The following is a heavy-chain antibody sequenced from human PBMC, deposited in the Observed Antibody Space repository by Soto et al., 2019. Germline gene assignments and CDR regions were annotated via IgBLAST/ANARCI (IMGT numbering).Heavy chain of an antibody. Sequence: ASVKVSCKASGYTFTSYGISWVRQAPGQGLEWMGWISAYNGNTNYAQKLQGRVTMTTDTSTSTAYMELRSLRSDDTAVYYCATVLLRYFDWLFPLYFDYWDRG. CDR2: ISAYNGNT. CDR3: ATVLLRYFDWLFPLYFDY. J-gene: IGHJ4*01. V-gene: IGHV1-18*01. D-gene: IGHD3-9*01. CDR1: GYTFTSYG.